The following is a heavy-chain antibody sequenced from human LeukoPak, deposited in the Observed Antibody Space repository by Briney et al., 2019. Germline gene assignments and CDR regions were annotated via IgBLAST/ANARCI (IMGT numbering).Heavy chain of an antibody. CDR2: NSAYNGNT. Sequence: ASVKVSCKASGYTFTSYGISWVRQAPGQGLEWMGWNSAYNGNTNYAQKLQGRVTMTTDTSTSTAYMELRRLRSDDTAVYYCARDVENLGFGESQPDQLFDHWGQGTLVTVSS. CDR3: ARDVENLGFGESQPDQLFDH. D-gene: IGHD3-10*01. CDR1: GYTFTSYG. V-gene: IGHV1-18*01. J-gene: IGHJ4*02.